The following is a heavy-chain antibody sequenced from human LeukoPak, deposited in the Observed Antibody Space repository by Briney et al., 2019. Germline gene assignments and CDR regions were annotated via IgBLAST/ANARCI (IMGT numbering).Heavy chain of an antibody. CDR3: AKTRFDQWRSGYIYLHGMDV. J-gene: IGHJ6*02. D-gene: IGHD5-12*01. CDR1: GFTFSNYA. CDR2: IKFDGSNT. Sequence: GGSLRLSCAAAGFTFSNYAMNWVRQAPGKGLEWVAGIKFDGSNTYYADSVKGRFSISRDKSSNTVSLQLNSLRTEDTAVYYCAKTRFDQWRSGYIYLHGMDVWGQGTTVTVSS. V-gene: IGHV3-30*18.